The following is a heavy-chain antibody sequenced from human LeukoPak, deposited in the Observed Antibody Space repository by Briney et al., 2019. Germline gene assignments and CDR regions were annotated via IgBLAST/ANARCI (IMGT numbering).Heavy chain of an antibody. CDR2: ISPDSNYK. CDR3: ERGGYRGFDYEY. V-gene: IGHV3-21*01. CDR1: GFTFSTYS. D-gene: IGHD5-12*01. J-gene: IGHJ4*02. Sequence: PGESLRLSCAASGFTFSTYSMNWLRLAPGKGLEWVSSISPDSNYKYYVDSVKGRFTISRDNAKSSLYLQMNSLRAEDTAVYYCERGGYRGFDYEYWGQGTLVTVSS.